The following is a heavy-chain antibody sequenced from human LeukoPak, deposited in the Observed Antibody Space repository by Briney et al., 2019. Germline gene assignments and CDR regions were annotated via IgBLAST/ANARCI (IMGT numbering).Heavy chain of an antibody. CDR3: ARDTRYGSGSYYGNVFDI. J-gene: IGHJ3*02. Sequence: SETLSLTCSVSGGSISSYYWSWIRQPPGKGLEWLGFIYYSGSTNYNPSLRSRVTILVDTSKNQFSLKLNSVTAADTAVYYCARDTRYGSGSYYGNVFDIWGQGTMVTVSS. V-gene: IGHV4-59*01. CDR2: IYYSGST. D-gene: IGHD3-10*01. CDR1: GGSISSYY.